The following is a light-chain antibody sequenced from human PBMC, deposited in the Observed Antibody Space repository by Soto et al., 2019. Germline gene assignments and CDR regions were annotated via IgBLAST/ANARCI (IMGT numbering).Light chain of an antibody. CDR1: QRVSSSY. CDR2: GAS. J-gene: IGKJ1*01. V-gene: IGKV3D-7*01. Sequence: VMTHTRPTVPVSHRERVTLSCRVRQRVSSSYLAWYQQKPGQAPRRLIFGASIRDTGIPDRFSGSGSGTDFTFTISSLQPEDVATYYCQQYNSAPRTFGQGTKVDIK. CDR3: QQYNSAPRT.